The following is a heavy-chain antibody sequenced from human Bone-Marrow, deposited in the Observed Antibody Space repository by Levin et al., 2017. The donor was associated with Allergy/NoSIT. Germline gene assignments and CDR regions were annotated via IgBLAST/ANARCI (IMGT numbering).Heavy chain of an antibody. CDR1: GFPFTSYG. J-gene: IGHJ6*02. V-gene: IGHV3-30*18. Sequence: LSLTCAASGFPFTSYGIYWVRQAPGEGLEWVAVISYDGNKKYYEDSVKGRFTISRDNSKNTVYLEMNSLRVEDTAVYYGEKAMVRPYYLYGMDVWGQGTTVTVSS. CDR3: EKAMVRPYYLYGMDV. D-gene: IGHD2-8*01. CDR2: ISYDGNKK.